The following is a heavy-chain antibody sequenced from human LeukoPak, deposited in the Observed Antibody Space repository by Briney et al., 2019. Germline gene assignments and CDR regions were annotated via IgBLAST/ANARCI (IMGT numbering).Heavy chain of an antibody. V-gene: IGHV3-74*01. CDR3: ARARAYYYGSGSYFRFDP. D-gene: IGHD3-10*01. Sequence: PGGSLRLSCAASGFTFSSYWMHWVRHAPGKGLVWVSRINSDGSSTSYADSVKGRFTISRDNAKNTMYLQMNSLRAEDTAVYYCARARAYYYGSGSYFRFDPWGQGTLVTVSS. J-gene: IGHJ5*02. CDR2: INSDGSST. CDR1: GFTFSSYW.